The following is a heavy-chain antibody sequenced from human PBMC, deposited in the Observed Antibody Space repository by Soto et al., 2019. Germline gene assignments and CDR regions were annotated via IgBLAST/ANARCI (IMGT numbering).Heavy chain of an antibody. V-gene: IGHV3-48*03. CDR1: GFDLSGDG. CDR3: ARETMVVICATVKLYYGMDV. Sequence: GGSLRLSCVASGFDLSGDGMHWVRQAPGKGLEWISYIRRSGGSENYADSVKGRFTTSRDNVKNSLYLHMNNLRADDLGVYYCARETMVVICATVKLYYGMDVWGQGTPVTVSS. CDR2: IRRSGGSE. D-gene: IGHD2-21*01. J-gene: IGHJ6*02.